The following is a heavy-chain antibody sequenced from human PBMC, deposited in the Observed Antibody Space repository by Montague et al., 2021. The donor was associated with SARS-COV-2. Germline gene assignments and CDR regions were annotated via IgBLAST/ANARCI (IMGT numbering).Heavy chain of an antibody. CDR3: ARGVSYGSGFLSE. V-gene: IGHV4-31*03. CDR2: IYHTGTT. D-gene: IGHD3-10*01. CDR1: GDSISGSRHF. Sequence: TLYLTCNVSGDSISGSRHFWNWIRQHPGKGLDWIGYIYHTGTTHYRPSLKRRATLSVDISQNQFSLKLNSMTAADTAIYYCARGVSYGSGFLSEWGPGTLVIVSS. J-gene: IGHJ4*02.